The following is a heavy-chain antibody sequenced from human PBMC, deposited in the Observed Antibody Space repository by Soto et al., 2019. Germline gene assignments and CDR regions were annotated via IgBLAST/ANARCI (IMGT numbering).Heavy chain of an antibody. CDR3: ARDGYSGRSDGFDI. CDR1: GFTFSAYT. D-gene: IGHD1-26*01. V-gene: IGHV3-30*14. Sequence: QMQLVESGGGVVQPGRSLRLSCAASGFTFSAYTMHWVRQAPGKGLEWVAVISYDGNSKRYTDPVKGRFTVSRDNSKSTLYLQMNSLRPEDTAVYYCARDGYSGRSDGFDIWGQGTMDTVSS. CDR2: ISYDGNSK. J-gene: IGHJ3*02.